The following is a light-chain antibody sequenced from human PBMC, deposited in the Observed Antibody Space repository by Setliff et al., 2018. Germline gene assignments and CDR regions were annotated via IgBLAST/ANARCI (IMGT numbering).Light chain of an antibody. CDR3: GSYTTASTRV. V-gene: IGLV2-14*03. J-gene: IGLJ1*01. CDR1: AADVGAYNY. CDR2: DVA. Sequence: QSVLTQPASVSGSPGQSITISCTGSAADVGAYNYVSWYQQHPGKAPKLIIYDVANRPSGVSDRFSGSKSGNTASLTISGLRAEDEADYYCGSYTTASTRVFGTGTKVTVL.